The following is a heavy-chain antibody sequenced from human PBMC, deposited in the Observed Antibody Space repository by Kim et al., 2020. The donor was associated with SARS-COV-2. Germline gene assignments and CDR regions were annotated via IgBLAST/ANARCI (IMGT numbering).Heavy chain of an antibody. CDR1: GYSFTSYW. J-gene: IGHJ5*02. CDR2: IDPSDSYT. Sequence: GESLKISCKGSGYSFTSYWISWVRQMPGKGLEWMGRIDPSDSYTNYSPSFQGHVTISADKSISTAYLQWSSLKASDTAMYYCARHDEYSSSWYPVWFDPWGQGTLVTVSS. CDR3: ARHDEYSSSWYPVWFDP. V-gene: IGHV5-10-1*01. D-gene: IGHD6-13*01.